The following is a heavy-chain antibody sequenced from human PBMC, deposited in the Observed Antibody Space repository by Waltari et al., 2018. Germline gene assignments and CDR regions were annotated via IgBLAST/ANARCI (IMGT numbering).Heavy chain of an antibody. CDR2: IYPCDSDT. D-gene: IGHD3-16*01. CDR1: GFTFTSYW. V-gene: IGHV5-51*01. Sequence: EVQLVQSEGQVKKSGESLKISCKGSGFTFTSYWIGWVRQVPGRGLEWMLIIYPCDSDTRYTPSFEGRVTISADKSTSTAHLQWSSLKASDPAMYYCARPSRTDLWYDGFDLWGQGTMGTVS. J-gene: IGHJ3*01. CDR3: ARPSRTDLWYDGFDL.